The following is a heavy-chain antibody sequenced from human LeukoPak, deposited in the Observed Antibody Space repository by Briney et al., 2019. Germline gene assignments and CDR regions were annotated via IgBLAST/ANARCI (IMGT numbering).Heavy chain of an antibody. Sequence: QPGRSLRLSCAASGFTFSSYGMHWVRQAPGKGLEWVAVISYDGSNKYYADSVKGRFTISRDNSKNTLYLQMNSLRAEDTAVYYCATNGAAGGFDPWGQGTLVTVSS. CDR1: GFTFSSYG. V-gene: IGHV3-30*03. D-gene: IGHD1-26*01. J-gene: IGHJ5*02. CDR3: ATNGAAGGFDP. CDR2: ISYDGSNK.